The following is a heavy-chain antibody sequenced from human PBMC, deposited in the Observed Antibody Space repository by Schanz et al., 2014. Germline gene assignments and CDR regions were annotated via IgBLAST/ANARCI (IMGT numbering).Heavy chain of an antibody. D-gene: IGHD3-3*01. V-gene: IGHV1-18*01. CDR2: ISAYNGNT. Sequence: QIQLVQSGPEVKKPGATVKVSCKASGYTFTSYGISWVRQAPGQGLEWMGWISAYNGNTKYPQKLQGRVTMTTDTSTSTAYMELRSLRSDDTAVYYCARDRRFFDRDDLYYFDSWGQGTLVTVSS. CDR3: ARDRRFFDRDDLYYFDS. J-gene: IGHJ4*02. CDR1: GYTFTSYG.